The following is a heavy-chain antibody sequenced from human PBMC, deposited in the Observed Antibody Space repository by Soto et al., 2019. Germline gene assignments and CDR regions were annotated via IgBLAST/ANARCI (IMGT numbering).Heavy chain of an antibody. Sequence: EVQLLESGGGLVQPGGSLRLSCAASGFTFSSYAMSWVRQAPGKGLEWVSAISGSGGSTYYADSVKGRVTISRDNSKNTLYLQMNSLRAEDTAVYYGAKATTGTWYYFDYWGQGTLVTVSS. J-gene: IGHJ4*02. CDR1: GFTFSSYA. D-gene: IGHD4-17*01. CDR2: ISGSGGST. V-gene: IGHV3-23*01. CDR3: AKATTGTWYYFDY.